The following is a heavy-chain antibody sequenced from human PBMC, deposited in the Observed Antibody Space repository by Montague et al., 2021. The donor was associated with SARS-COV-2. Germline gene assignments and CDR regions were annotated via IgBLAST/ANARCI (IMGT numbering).Heavy chain of an antibody. CDR2: TYYRTKWYN. CDR1: GDSVAGLSAT. J-gene: IGHJ6*02. Sequence: CAISGDSVAGLSATWDGLTHSPSQGLEWLGGTYYRTKWYNDYAVSVRGRVTINPDTSKNQFSLQLNSVTPEDTAIYYCTSGREGNYNVMDVWGQGTTVTVSS. CDR3: TSGREGNYNVMDV. D-gene: IGHD1-1*01. V-gene: IGHV6-1*01.